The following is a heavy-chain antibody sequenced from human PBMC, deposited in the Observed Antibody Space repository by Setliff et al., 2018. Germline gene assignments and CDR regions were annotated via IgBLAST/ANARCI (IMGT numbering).Heavy chain of an antibody. CDR1: GDTFSSYG. CDR3: AKREIIAVTRWFDP. CDR2: TIPIFGTT. Sequence: VKVSCKASGDTFSSYGISWVRQALGQGLEWMGGTIPIFGTTDYAQKFQGRVTIITDESTSTAFMQLSSLRAEDTAVYYCAKREIIAVTRWFDPWGQGTLVTAPQ. D-gene: IGHD2-15*01. J-gene: IGHJ5*02. V-gene: IGHV1-69*05.